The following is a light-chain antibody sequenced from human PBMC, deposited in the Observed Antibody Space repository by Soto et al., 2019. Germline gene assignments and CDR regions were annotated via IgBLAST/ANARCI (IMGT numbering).Light chain of an antibody. CDR2: GAS. V-gene: IGKV3-15*01. J-gene: IGKJ1*01. Sequence: IVMTQSPATPSVSPGGRATLSCRASQSISDTIAWYQQKPGQTPRLLIHGASTRATGFPARFSGSGSGTDFTLTISSLQSEDFAVYYCQQYNNWPWTFGQGTKVDIK. CDR3: QQYNNWPWT. CDR1: QSISDT.